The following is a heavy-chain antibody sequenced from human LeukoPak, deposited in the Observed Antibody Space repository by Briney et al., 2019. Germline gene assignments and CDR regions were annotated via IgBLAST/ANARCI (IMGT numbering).Heavy chain of an antibody. CDR3: VRGDWYFES. CDR2: IKPDGSEK. CDR1: GFTFSRYW. J-gene: IGHJ4*02. D-gene: IGHD2-21*01. V-gene: IGHV3-7*04. Sequence: GGSLRLSCAASGFTFSRYWMSWVRQAPGKGLQWVANIKPDGSEKYYVDSVKGRFTISRDNAKNSLYLQMNSLRAEDTAVYFCVRGDWYFESWGQGTLVTVSS.